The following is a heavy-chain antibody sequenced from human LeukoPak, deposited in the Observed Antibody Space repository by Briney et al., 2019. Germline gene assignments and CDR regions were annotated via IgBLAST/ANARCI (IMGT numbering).Heavy chain of an antibody. CDR3: AKDKHYGWDY. Sequence: PGGSLRLSCAASGFTFRSYGIHWLRQAPGKGLEWVTYISDDGRDKWYADSVKGRLTISRDNSKNTLSLQMNSLRPEDTAVYYCAKDKHYGWDYWGQGTLVTVSS. CDR1: GFTFRSYG. V-gene: IGHV3-30*02. J-gene: IGHJ4*01. D-gene: IGHD3-10*01. CDR2: ISDDGRDK.